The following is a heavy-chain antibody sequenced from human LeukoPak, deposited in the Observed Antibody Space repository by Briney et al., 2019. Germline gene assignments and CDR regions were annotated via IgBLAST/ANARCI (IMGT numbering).Heavy chain of an antibody. D-gene: IGHD3-10*01. Sequence: GGSLRLSCAASGFTFSANYMRWVRQAPGKGLEWVSVIYSGGSTYYADSVKGRFTISRDNSKNTVYLQMNSLRAEDTAVYYCARDPMWFGELKTDAFDIWGQGTMVTVSS. CDR3: ARDPMWFGELKTDAFDI. CDR1: GFTFSANY. CDR2: IYSGGST. J-gene: IGHJ3*02. V-gene: IGHV3-66*01.